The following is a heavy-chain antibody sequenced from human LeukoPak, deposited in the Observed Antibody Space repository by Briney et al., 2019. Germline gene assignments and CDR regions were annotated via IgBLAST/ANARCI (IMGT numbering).Heavy chain of an antibody. Sequence: GGSLRLSCAASGFTFSSYAMSWVRQAPGKGLEWVSAISGSGGSTYYADSVKGRFTISRDNSKNTLYRQMNSLSAEDTAVYYCAKPASRGLVNWFDPWGQGTLVTVSS. V-gene: IGHV3-23*01. J-gene: IGHJ5*02. CDR2: ISGSGGST. CDR1: GFTFSSYA. CDR3: AKPASRGLVNWFDP.